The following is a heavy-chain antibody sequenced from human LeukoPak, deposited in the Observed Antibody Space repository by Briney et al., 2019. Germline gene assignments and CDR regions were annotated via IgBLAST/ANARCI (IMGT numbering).Heavy chain of an antibody. Sequence: GGSLRLSCAASGFTFSSYSMNWVRQAPGKGLEWVSSISSSSSYIYYADSVKGRFTISRDNAKNSLYLQMNSLRAEDTAVYYCAKDGSYSGGEVDYWGQGTLVTVSS. CDR1: GFTFSSYS. CDR2: ISSSSSYI. CDR3: AKDGSYSGGEVDY. D-gene: IGHD1-26*01. J-gene: IGHJ4*02. V-gene: IGHV3-21*01.